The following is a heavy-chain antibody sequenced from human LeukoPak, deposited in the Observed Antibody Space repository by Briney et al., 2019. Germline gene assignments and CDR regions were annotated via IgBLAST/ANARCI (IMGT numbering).Heavy chain of an antibody. CDR1: GFTFDDYA. CDR3: AKELGHALPFDY. Sequence: GGSLRLPCAASGFTFDDYAMHWVRQAPGKGLEWVSAIHKTGDYTYYTDSVKGRFTISRDNSKNMLYLEMNSLRDEDTAIYYCAKELGHALPFDYWGQGTLVTVSS. J-gene: IGHJ4*02. V-gene: IGHV3-23*01. CDR2: IHKTGDYT. D-gene: IGHD2-2*01.